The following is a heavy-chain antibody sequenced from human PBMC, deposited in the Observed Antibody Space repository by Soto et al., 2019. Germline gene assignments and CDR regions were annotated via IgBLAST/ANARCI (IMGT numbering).Heavy chain of an antibody. CDR2: IYYSGST. J-gene: IGHJ4*02. Sequence: SETMSLTCTVSGGSISSSIYYWGWNRQPPGKGLEWIGSIYYSGSTYYNPSLKSRVTISVDTSKNQFSLKLSSVTAADTAVYYCASLYCSGGSCYRHFDYWGQGTLVTVSS. CDR3: ASLYCSGGSCYRHFDY. D-gene: IGHD2-15*01. CDR1: GGSISSSIYY. V-gene: IGHV4-39*01.